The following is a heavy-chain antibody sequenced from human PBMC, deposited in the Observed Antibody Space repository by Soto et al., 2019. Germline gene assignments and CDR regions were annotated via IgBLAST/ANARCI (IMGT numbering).Heavy chain of an antibody. J-gene: IGHJ6*02. Sequence: SVKVSCKASGGTFSSYAISWVRQAPGQGLEWMGGIIPIFGTANYAQKFQGRVTITADESTSTAYMELSSLRSEDTAVYYCAREGVGDKGPYYYYGMDVWGQGTTVTVSS. V-gene: IGHV1-69*13. CDR2: IIPIFGTA. CDR1: GGTFSSYA. D-gene: IGHD3-10*01. CDR3: AREGVGDKGPYYYYGMDV.